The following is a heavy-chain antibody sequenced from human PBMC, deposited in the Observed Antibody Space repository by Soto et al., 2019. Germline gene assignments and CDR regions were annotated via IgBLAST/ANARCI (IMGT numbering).Heavy chain of an antibody. V-gene: IGHV1-24*01. CDR1: GYTLTELS. CDR2: FDPQDGET. CDR3: ARGDYYYGSGSYRGFAFDI. Sequence: ASVKVSCKVSGYTLTELSMHWVRQAPGKGLEWMGGFDPQDGETIYAQKFQGRVTMTEDTSTDTAYMELSSLRSEDTAVYYCARGDYYYGSGSYRGFAFDIWGQGTMVTVSS. D-gene: IGHD3-10*01. J-gene: IGHJ3*02.